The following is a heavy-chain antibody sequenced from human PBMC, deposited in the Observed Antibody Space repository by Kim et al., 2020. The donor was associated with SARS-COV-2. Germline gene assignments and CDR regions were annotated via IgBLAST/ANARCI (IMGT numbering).Heavy chain of an antibody. Sequence: SETLSLTCTVSGGSISSYYWSWIRQPPGKGLEWIGYIYYSGSTNYNPSLKSRVTISVDTSKNQFSLKLSSVTAADTAVYYCARERYCSSTSCYGGASPYYYYYGMDVWGQGTTVTVSS. J-gene: IGHJ6*02. D-gene: IGHD2-2*01. V-gene: IGHV4-59*01. CDR3: ARERYCSSTSCYGGASPYYYYYGMDV. CDR1: GGSISSYY. CDR2: IYYSGST.